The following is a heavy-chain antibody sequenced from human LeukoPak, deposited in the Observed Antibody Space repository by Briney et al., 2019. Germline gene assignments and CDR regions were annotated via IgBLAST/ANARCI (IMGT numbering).Heavy chain of an antibody. V-gene: IGHV3-7*01. Sequence: VWSLRLSCAASGFTFSSYWMSWVRQAPGKGLEWVANIKQDGSEKYYVDSVKGRFTISRDNAKNSLYLQMNSLRAEDTAVYYCARDGYYYDSSGYFIWGQGTLVTVSS. CDR3: ARDGYYYDSSGYFI. J-gene: IGHJ4*02. CDR1: GFTFSSYW. D-gene: IGHD3-22*01. CDR2: IKQDGSEK.